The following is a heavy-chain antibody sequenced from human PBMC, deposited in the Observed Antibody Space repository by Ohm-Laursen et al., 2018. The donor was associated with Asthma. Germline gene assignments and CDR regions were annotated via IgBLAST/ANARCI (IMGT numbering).Heavy chain of an antibody. J-gene: IGHJ4*02. V-gene: IGHV1-69*13. Sequence: SVKVSCKSLGGTLGTSVIGWVRQAPGQGLEWLGGINSVFGTSTYAQKFHDRSTITADESTSTVYMTLSSLTSEDTAVYYCARKAGSCITSNCYSLDFWGQGTLVTVSS. CDR3: ARKAGSCITSNCYSLDF. CDR2: INSVFGTS. D-gene: IGHD2-15*01. CDR1: GGTLGTSV.